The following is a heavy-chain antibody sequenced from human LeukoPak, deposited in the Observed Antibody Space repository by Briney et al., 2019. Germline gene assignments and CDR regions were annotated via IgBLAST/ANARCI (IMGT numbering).Heavy chain of an antibody. Sequence: PGGSLRLSCAASGFTFSDYVIHWVRQASGKGLEWVGRIRSKPQSYATAYDESLRGRFTISRDDSKNTAYLQMRSLKIEDTAVYYCTRVGPSTVVDYWGQGTQVTVSS. V-gene: IGHV3-73*01. CDR3: TRVGPSTVVDY. CDR2: IRSKPQSYAT. D-gene: IGHD1-26*01. CDR1: GFTFSDYV. J-gene: IGHJ4*02.